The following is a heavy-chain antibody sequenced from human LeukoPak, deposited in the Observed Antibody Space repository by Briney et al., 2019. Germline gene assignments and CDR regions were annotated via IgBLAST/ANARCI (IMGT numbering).Heavy chain of an antibody. D-gene: IGHD2-15*01. V-gene: IGHV1-46*01. CDR1: GYTFTSYD. CDR3: ASSGDCSGGSCRNWFDP. CDR2: INPSGGST. Sequence: GASVKVSCKASGYTFTSYDINWVRQATGQGLEWMGIINPSGGSTSYAQKFQGRVTMTRDTSTSTVYMELSSLRSEDTAVYYCASSGDCSGGSCRNWFDPWGQGTLVTVSS. J-gene: IGHJ5*02.